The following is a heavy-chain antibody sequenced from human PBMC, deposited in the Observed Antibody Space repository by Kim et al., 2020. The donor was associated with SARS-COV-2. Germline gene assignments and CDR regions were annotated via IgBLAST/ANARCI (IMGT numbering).Heavy chain of an antibody. CDR3: ATDIVADCSSTSCYARDY. J-gene: IGHJ4*02. D-gene: IGHD2-2*01. V-gene: IGHV1-24*01. CDR1: GYTLTELS. Sequence: ASVKVSCKVSGYTLTELSMHWVRQAPGKGLEWMGGFDPEDGETIYAQKFQGRVTMTEDTSTDKAYMELSSLRSEDTAVYYCATDIVADCSSTSCYARDYWGQGTLVTVSS. CDR2: FDPEDGET.